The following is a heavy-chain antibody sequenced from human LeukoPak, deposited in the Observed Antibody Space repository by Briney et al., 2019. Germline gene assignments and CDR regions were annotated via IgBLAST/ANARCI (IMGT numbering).Heavy chain of an antibody. V-gene: IGHV4-31*03. J-gene: IGHJ4*02. CDR3: ARDSYGDYVLLDY. CDR1: GGSISRGGYY. Sequence: SQTLSLTCTVSGGSISRGGYYWSWIRQHPGKGLEWIGYIYYSGSTYYNPSLKSRVTISVDTSKNQFSLKLSSVTAADTAVYYCARDSYGDYVLLDYWGQGTLVTVSS. D-gene: IGHD4-17*01. CDR2: IYYSGST.